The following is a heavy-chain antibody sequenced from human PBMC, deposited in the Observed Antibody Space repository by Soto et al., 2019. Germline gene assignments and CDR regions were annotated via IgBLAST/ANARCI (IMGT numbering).Heavy chain of an antibody. D-gene: IGHD3-3*01. CDR2: IDTSGTKI. CDR3: ASLYDMWSGYLSPVDS. Sequence: QVQLVESGGDLVKPGGSLRLSCAASGYTFSDYYMSWIRQAPGKGLEWISYIDTSGTKIYYADSVKGRFTITRDNAKNSLYLEMNSLRDVDTAVYYRASLYDMWSGYLSPVDSWGQGTLVTVSS. V-gene: IGHV3-11*01. CDR1: GYTFSDYY. J-gene: IGHJ4*02.